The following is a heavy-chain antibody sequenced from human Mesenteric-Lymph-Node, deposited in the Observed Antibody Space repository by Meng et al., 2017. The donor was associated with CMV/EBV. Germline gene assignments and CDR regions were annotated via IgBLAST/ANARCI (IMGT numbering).Heavy chain of an antibody. CDR2: INWNGGST. CDR3: ARTYGYSSSWYIDY. J-gene: IGHJ4*02. CDR1: GFTFDDYG. V-gene: IGHV3-20*04. D-gene: IGHD6-13*01. Sequence: AQSLTLSCAASGFTFDDYGTSWVRQAPGKGLEWVSGINWNGGSTVYADSVKGRFTISRDNAKNSLYLQMNSLRAEDTALYYCARTYGYSSSWYIDYWGQGTLVTVSS.